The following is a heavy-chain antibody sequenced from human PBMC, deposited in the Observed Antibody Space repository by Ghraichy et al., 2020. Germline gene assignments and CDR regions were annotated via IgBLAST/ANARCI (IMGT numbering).Heavy chain of an antibody. CDR1: GGTFSSYA. Sequence: SVKVSCKASGGTFSSYAISWVRQAPGQGLEWMGGIIPIFGTANYAQKFQGRVTITADKSTSTAYMELSSLRSEDTAVYYCARDSDGGGSDGMDVWGQGTTVTVSS. CDR2: IIPIFGTA. J-gene: IGHJ6*02. V-gene: IGHV1-69*06. D-gene: IGHD3-10*01. CDR3: ARDSDGGGSDGMDV.